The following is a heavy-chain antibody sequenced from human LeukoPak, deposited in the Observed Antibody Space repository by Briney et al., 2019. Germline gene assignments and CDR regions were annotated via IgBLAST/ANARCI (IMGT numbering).Heavy chain of an antibody. CDR2: IYSGGST. V-gene: IGHV3-53*01. CDR3: ARSGYCSGGSCYLDAFDI. Sequence: GGSLRLSCAASGFTVSSNYMSWVRQAPGKGLEWVSVIYSGGSTYYADSVKGRFTISRDNSKNTLYLQMNSLRAEDTAVYYCARSGYCSGGSCYLDAFDIWGQGTVVTVSS. J-gene: IGHJ3*02. CDR1: GFTVSSNY. D-gene: IGHD2-15*01.